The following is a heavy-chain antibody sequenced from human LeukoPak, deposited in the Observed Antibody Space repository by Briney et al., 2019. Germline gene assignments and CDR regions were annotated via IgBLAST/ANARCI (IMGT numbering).Heavy chain of an antibody. J-gene: IGHJ2*01. D-gene: IGHD6-19*01. CDR2: VSYSGST. CDR3: ARENVAGTDGSYWYFDL. CDR1: GGSISGHC. Sequence: SETLSLTCTVSGGSISGHCWNWTRQPPREGLEWIGYVSYSGSTNYNPSLKSRVTISEDTSKNQFSLRLSSVTAADTAVYYCARENVAGTDGSYWYFDLWGRGTLVTVSS. V-gene: IGHV4-59*11.